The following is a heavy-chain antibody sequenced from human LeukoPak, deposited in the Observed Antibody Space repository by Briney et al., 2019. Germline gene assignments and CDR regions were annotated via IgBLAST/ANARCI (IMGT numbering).Heavy chain of an antibody. J-gene: IGHJ6*03. CDR2: IYTSGST. V-gene: IGHV4-4*07. Sequence: PSETLSLTCTVSGYSISSGYYWSWIRQPAGKGLEWIGRIYTSGSTNYNPPLKSRVTMSVDTSKNQFSLKLSSVTAADTAVYYCARDASDTAMVVDNYYYYYYMDVWGKGTTVTVSS. D-gene: IGHD5-18*01. CDR1: GYSISSGYY. CDR3: ARDASDTAMVVDNYYYYYYMDV.